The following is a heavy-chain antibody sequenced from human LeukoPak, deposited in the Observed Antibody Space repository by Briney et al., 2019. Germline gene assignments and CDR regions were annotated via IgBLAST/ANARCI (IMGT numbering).Heavy chain of an antibody. D-gene: IGHD1-26*01. CDR1: GFTFSSYG. CDR3: AKDLGRELPCYYYGMDV. J-gene: IGHJ6*02. CDR2: ISYDGSNK. V-gene: IGHV3-30*18. Sequence: GGSLRPSCAASGFTFSSYGMHWVRQAPGKGLEWVAVISYDGSNKYYADSVKGRFTISRDNSKNTLYLQMNSLRAEDTAVYYCAKDLGRELPCYYYGMDVWGQGTTVTVSS.